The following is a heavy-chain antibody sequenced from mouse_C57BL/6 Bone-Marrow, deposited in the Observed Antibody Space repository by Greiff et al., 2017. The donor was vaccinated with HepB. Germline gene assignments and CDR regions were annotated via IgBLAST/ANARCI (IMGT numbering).Heavy chain of an antibody. Sequence: VQLQQSGPELVKPGASVKISCKASGYAFSSSWMNWVKQRPGKGLEWIGRIYPGDGDTNYNGKFKGKATLTADKSSSTAYMQLSSLTSEDSEVYFCARSGTVVATDAMDYWGQGTSVTVSS. CDR1: GYAFSSSW. J-gene: IGHJ4*01. V-gene: IGHV1-82*01. D-gene: IGHD1-1*01. CDR3: ARSGTVVATDAMDY. CDR2: IYPGDGDT.